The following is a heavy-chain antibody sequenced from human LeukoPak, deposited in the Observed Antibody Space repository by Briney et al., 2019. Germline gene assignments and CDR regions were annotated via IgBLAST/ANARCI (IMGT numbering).Heavy chain of an antibody. Sequence: GGSLRLSCAASGFTVSSNYMSWVRQAPGKGLEWVSVIYSGGSTYYADSVKGRFTISRDNSKNTLYLQMNSLRVEDTAVYYCAREGYCSSTSCYAPGYFDYWGQGTLVTVSS. CDR3: AREGYCSSTSCYAPGYFDY. J-gene: IGHJ4*02. V-gene: IGHV3-53*01. CDR1: GFTVSSNY. D-gene: IGHD2-2*01. CDR2: IYSGGST.